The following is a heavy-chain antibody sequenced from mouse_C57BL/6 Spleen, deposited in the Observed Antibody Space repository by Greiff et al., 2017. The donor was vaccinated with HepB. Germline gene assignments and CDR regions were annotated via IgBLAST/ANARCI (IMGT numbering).Heavy chain of an antibody. CDR3: ASLGYYFDY. Sequence: EVQRVESGGDLVKPGGSLKLSCAASGFTFSSYGMSWVRQTPDKRLEWVATISSGGSYTYYPDSVKGRFTISRDNAKNTLYLQMSSLKSEDTAMYYCASLGYYFDYWGQGTTLTVSS. J-gene: IGHJ2*01. D-gene: IGHD4-1*01. CDR1: GFTFSSYG. CDR2: ISSGGSYT. V-gene: IGHV5-6*01.